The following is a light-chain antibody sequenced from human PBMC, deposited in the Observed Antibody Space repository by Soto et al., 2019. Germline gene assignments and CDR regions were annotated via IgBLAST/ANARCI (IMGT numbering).Light chain of an antibody. V-gene: IGKV3-11*01. J-gene: IGKJ1*01. CDR1: QSVSSY. CDR2: DAS. CDR3: QQRSNWPGGT. Sequence: EIVLTQSPATLSLSPGERATLSCRASQSVSSYLAWYQQKPGQAPRLLIYDASNRATGIPARFSGSGSGTDVTLTIRRLEPEDFAVYYCQQRSNWPGGTFGQGTKVDIK.